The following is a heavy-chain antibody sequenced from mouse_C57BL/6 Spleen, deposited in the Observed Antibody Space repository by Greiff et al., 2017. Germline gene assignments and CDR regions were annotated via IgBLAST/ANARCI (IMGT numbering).Heavy chain of an antibody. CDR3: TRDGGYSNYDY. CDR2: ISSGGDYI. D-gene: IGHD2-5*01. CDR1: GFTFSSYA. J-gene: IGHJ2*01. V-gene: IGHV5-9-1*02. Sequence: EVKLMESGEGLVKPGGSLKLSCAASGFTFSSYAMSWVRQTPEKRLEWVAYISSGGDYIYYADTVKGRFTISRDNARNTLYLQMSSLKSEDTAMYYCTRDGGYSNYDYWGQGTTLTVSS.